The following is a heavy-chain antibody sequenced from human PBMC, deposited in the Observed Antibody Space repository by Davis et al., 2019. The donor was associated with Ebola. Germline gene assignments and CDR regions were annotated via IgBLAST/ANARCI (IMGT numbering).Heavy chain of an antibody. CDR1: GFTFSSYE. D-gene: IGHD5-12*01. CDR3: ARDSSSGYGGDYYYGMDV. V-gene: IGHV3-48*03. Sequence: GESLKISCTASGFTFSSYEMNWVRQAPGKGLEWVSYISNSGSTIYYTDSVKGRFTISRDNAKNSLYLQMNSLRAEDTAVYYCARDSSSGYGGDYYYGMDVWGQGTTVTVSS. CDR2: ISNSGSTI. J-gene: IGHJ6*02.